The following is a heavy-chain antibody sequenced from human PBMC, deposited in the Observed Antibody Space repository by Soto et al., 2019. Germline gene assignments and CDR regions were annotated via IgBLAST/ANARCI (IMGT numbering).Heavy chain of an antibody. D-gene: IGHD6-13*01. J-gene: IGHJ2*01. CDR1: GGSISSGDYY. CDR3: ARAGCFSSPLDWYFDL. V-gene: IGHV4-30-4*01. CDR2: IYYSGST. Sequence: QVQLQESGPGLVKPSQTLSLTCTVSGGSISSGDYYWSWIRQPPGKGLEWIGYIYYSGSTYYNPSLKSRVTISVDTSKNQFSLKLSSVTAADTAVYYCARAGCFSSPLDWYFDLWGRGTLVTVSS.